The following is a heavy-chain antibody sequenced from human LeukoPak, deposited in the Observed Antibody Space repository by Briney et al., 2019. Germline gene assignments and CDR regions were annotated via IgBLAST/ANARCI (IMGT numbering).Heavy chain of an antibody. D-gene: IGHD6-6*01. J-gene: IGHJ3*02. V-gene: IGHV4-39*07. Sequence: SETPSLTCTVSGGSISSSSYYWGWIRQPPGKGLEWIGSIYYSGSTYYNPSLKSRVTISVDTSKNQFSLKLSSVTAADTAVYYCARDLSSSVGHDAFDIWGQGTMVTVSS. CDR1: GGSISSSSYY. CDR3: ARDLSSSVGHDAFDI. CDR2: IYYSGST.